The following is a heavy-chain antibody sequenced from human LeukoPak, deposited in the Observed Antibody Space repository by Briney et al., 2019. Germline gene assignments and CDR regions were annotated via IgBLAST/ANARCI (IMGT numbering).Heavy chain of an antibody. J-gene: IGHJ4*02. V-gene: IGHV1-18*01. CDR3: ARLIPAGPEDYFDY. CDR1: GYTFSSYG. Sequence: GASVKVSCKASGYTFSSYGITWVRQAPGQGLEWMGWISADIGHTNYVEKPQARVTMTTDRSTNTAYMELRSLRSDDTAVYYCARLIPAGPEDYFDYWGQGTLVTVSS. CDR2: ISADIGHT. D-gene: IGHD2-21*01.